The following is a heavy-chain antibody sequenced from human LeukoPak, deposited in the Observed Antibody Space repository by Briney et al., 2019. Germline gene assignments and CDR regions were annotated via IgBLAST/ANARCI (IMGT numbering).Heavy chain of an antibody. D-gene: IGHD6-6*01. V-gene: IGHV1-2*02. CDR2: INPNSGGT. CDR1: GYIFTDYY. J-gene: IGHJ4*02. Sequence: ASVKVSCKASGYIFTDYYMHWVRQAPGQGLEWMGWINPNSGGTNYAQKFQGRVTMTRDTSTSTVYMEMSRLRSDDTAVYYCARESVPAVAARRGLNYWGQGTLVAVSS. CDR3: ARESVPAVAARRGLNY.